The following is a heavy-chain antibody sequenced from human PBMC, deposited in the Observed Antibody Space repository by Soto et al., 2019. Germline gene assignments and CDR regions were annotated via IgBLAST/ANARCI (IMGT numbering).Heavy chain of an antibody. CDR3: AKGVGYYYYYYGMDV. J-gene: IGHJ6*02. CDR2: ISGSGGST. V-gene: IGHV3-23*01. D-gene: IGHD2-2*01. Sequence: GSLRLSCAASGFTFSSYAMSWVRQAPGKGLEWVSAISGSGGSTYYADSVKGRFTISRDNSKNTLYLQMNSLRAEDTAVYYCAKGVGYYYYYYGMDVWGQGTTVTVSS. CDR1: GFTFSSYA.